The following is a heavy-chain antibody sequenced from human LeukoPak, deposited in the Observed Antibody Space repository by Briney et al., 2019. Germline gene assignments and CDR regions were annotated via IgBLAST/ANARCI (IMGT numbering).Heavy chain of an antibody. V-gene: IGHV3-30*18. Sequence: PGGSLRLSCAASGFTFSSYGMHWVRQAPGKGLEWVAVISYDGSNKYYADSVKGRFTISGDNSKNTLYLQMNSLRAEDTAVYYCAKGFAPVSLGWLATAFDYWGQGTLVTVSS. D-gene: IGHD3-22*01. CDR2: ISYDGSNK. J-gene: IGHJ4*02. CDR3: AKGFAPVSLGWLATAFDY. CDR1: GFTFSSYG.